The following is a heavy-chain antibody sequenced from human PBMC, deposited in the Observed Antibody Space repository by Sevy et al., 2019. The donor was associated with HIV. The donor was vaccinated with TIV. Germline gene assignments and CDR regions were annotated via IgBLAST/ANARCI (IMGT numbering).Heavy chain of an antibody. V-gene: IGHV3-30-3*01. D-gene: IGHD4-17*01. CDR3: ARPRANYVDNYFFYAMDV. Sequence: GGSLRLSCAASGFGFSSYWMTWVRQAPGKGLEWVALISFDESDKYYADSVKGRFTISRDNFKNTLYLQMNSLTTEDTAVYYCARPRANYVDNYFFYAMDVWGQGTTVTVSS. CDR1: GFGFSSYW. CDR2: ISFDESDK. J-gene: IGHJ6*02.